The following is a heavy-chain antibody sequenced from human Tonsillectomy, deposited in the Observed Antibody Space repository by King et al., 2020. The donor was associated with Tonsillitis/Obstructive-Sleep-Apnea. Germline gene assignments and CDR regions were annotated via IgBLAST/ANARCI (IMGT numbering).Heavy chain of an antibody. D-gene: IGHD4-11*01. CDR3: AKELEEGGQGLTTDWFDP. CDR1: GFTFSRYA. Sequence: VQLVESGGRVVQPGRSLRLSCAASGFTFSRYAMHWVRQAPGKGLEWVAVISFDGSNKYYADSVKGRFTISRDNSKKTQYLQMNSLRGEETAVYYCAKELEEGGQGLTTDWFDPWGQGTLVTVSS. V-gene: IGHV3-30*18. J-gene: IGHJ5*02. CDR2: ISFDGSNK.